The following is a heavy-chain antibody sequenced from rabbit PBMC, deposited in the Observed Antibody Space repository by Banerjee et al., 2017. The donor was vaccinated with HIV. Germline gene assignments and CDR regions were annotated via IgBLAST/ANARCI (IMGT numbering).Heavy chain of an antibody. J-gene: IGHJ4*01. CDR3: ARDLGGLSDL. Sequence: LELIACIYTDSDGTWYASWVNGRFTITRSTSLNTVTLQMTSLTAADTATYFCARDLGGLSDLWGPGTLVTVS. V-gene: IGHV1S43*01. D-gene: IGHD5-1*01. CDR2: IYTDSDGT.